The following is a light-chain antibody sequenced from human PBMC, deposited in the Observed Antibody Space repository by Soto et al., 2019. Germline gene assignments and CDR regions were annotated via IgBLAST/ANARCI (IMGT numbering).Light chain of an antibody. Sequence: DIQMTQSPSTLAASVGDRVTITCRASQGVSRWLAWYQQKPGKAPKLLIYKASTLQSGVPSRFSGSASGTEFTLAISILQPDDSATYYCQQYNDNWTFGQGTKVEIK. CDR3: QQYNDNWT. V-gene: IGKV1-5*03. J-gene: IGKJ1*01. CDR1: QGVSRW. CDR2: KAS.